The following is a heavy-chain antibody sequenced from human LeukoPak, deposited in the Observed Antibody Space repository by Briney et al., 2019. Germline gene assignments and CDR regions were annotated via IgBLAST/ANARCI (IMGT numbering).Heavy chain of an antibody. Sequence: GGSLRLSCAPSGFTFDEYAMHWVRQAPGKGLEWVSFISKTSAKIYYGDSVRGRFTISRDNAKNSIHLQMGSLRVEDTAVYYCVRGDGDLFDFWGQGTLVSVSS. D-gene: IGHD4-17*01. CDR3: VRGDGDLFDF. CDR2: ISKTSAKI. V-gene: IGHV3-21*06. J-gene: IGHJ4*02. CDR1: GFTFDEYA.